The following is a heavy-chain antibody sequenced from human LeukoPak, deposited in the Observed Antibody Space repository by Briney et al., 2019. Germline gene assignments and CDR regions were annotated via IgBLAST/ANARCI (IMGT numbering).Heavy chain of an antibody. CDR1: GFTFDDYG. CDR2: INWNGGST. D-gene: IGHD1-26*01. J-gene: IGHJ6*03. CDR3: ARESLLGYYMDV. Sequence: PGGSLRLSCAASGFTFDDYGMSWVRQAPGKGLEWVSGINWNGGSTGYADSVKGRSTISRDNAKNSLYLQMNSLRAEDTASYYCARESLLGYYMDVWGKGTTVTVSS. V-gene: IGHV3-20*04.